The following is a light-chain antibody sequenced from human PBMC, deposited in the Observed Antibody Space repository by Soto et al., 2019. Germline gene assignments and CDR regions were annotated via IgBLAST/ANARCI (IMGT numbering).Light chain of an antibody. CDR3: RSYAGSKKVV. CDR2: EVI. Sequence: QSVLTQPPSASGSPGQSVTISCTGTSSDVGGYKYVSWYQQYPGKAPKLIIYEVIKRPSGVPDRFSGSKSGNTASLTVSGLQAEDEADYYCRSYAGSKKVVFGGGTQLTVL. V-gene: IGLV2-8*01. CDR1: SSDVGGYKY. J-gene: IGLJ2*01.